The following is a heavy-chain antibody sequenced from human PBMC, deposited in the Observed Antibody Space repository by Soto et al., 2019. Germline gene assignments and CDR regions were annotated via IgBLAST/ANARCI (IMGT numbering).Heavy chain of an antibody. CDR1: GGTFSSYA. V-gene: IGHV1-69*13. CDR2: IIPIFGTA. CDR3: ARAPVLLWFGELSGHFDY. J-gene: IGHJ4*02. D-gene: IGHD3-10*01. Sequence: SVKVSCKASGGTFSSYAISWVRQAPGQGLEWMGGIIPIFGTANYAQKFQGRVTITADESTSTAYMELSSLRSEDTAVYYCARAPVLLWFGELSGHFDYWGQGTLVTVSS.